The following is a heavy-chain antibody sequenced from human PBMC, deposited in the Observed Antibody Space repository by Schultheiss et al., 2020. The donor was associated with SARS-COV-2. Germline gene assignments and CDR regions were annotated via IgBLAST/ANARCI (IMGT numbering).Heavy chain of an antibody. CDR2: INPNSGGT. CDR3: ARDEGDYDSSGYYGDY. V-gene: IGHV1-2*02. Sequence: ASVKVSCKASGYTFTGYYMHWVRQATGQGLEWMGWINPNSGGTNYAQKFQGRVTMTRDTSISTAYMELSRLRSDDTAVYYCARDEGDYDSSGYYGDYWGQGTLVTVSS. J-gene: IGHJ4*02. CDR1: GYTFTGYY. D-gene: IGHD3-22*01.